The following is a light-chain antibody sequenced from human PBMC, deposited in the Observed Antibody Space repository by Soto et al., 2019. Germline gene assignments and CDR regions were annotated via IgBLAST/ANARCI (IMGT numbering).Light chain of an antibody. V-gene: IGKV1-39*01. CDR1: ESLSSY. Sequence: DIQMTQSPSSLSASVGDRVTITCRASESLSSYLNWYQQKPGKAPKLLIYDASSLQSGVPSRFSVSGSGTDFTLTVSSLQPEDFAIYFCQQSYSTPWTFGHGTKVEIK. CDR2: DAS. CDR3: QQSYSTPWT. J-gene: IGKJ1*01.